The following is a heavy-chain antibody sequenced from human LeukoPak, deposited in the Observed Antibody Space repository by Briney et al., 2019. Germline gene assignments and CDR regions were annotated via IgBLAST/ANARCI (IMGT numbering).Heavy chain of an antibody. CDR3: ARAHCSSTSCYDRTFYGMEV. V-gene: IGHV4-59*01. Sequence: SETLSLTCTVSGGSISSYYWSWIRQPPGKGLEWIGYIYYSGSNNYNPSLKSRVNISIDTSKNQLSLKLSSVTAPDTAVYYCARAHCSSTSCYDRTFYGMEVWGQGTTVTVSS. J-gene: IGHJ6*02. D-gene: IGHD2-2*01. CDR2: IYYSGSN. CDR1: GGSISSYY.